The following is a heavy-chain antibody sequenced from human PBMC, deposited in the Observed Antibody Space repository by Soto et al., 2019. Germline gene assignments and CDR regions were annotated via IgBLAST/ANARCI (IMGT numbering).Heavy chain of an antibody. V-gene: IGHV3-23*01. Sequence: GGSLRVSCAASGFNVSSNYMSWVRQAPGKGLEWVSTISGSCGTTFYADSVKGRFTISRDNSKSTLYLRMNTLRAEDTAVYFCASARYYDWCFDLWGLGTPVTVS. CDR2: ISGSCGTT. J-gene: IGHJ4*02. CDR3: ASARYYDWCFDL. D-gene: IGHD3-9*01. CDR1: GFNVSSNY.